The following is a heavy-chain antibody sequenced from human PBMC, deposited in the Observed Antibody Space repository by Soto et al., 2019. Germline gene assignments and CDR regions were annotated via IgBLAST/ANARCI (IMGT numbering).Heavy chain of an antibody. V-gene: IGHV1-69*12. Sequence: QVQLVQSGAEVKKPGSSVKFSCKASGGTFSSYAISWVRQAPGQGLEWMGGFIPIFGTADYEQKFQGRVTLTADESTSTAYMELSSLRSEDTAVYYCARGLTGTTLAYGMDVGGQGTTVTVSS. CDR2: FIPIFGTA. CDR1: GGTFSSYA. CDR3: ARGLTGTTLAYGMDV. J-gene: IGHJ6*02. D-gene: IGHD1-7*01.